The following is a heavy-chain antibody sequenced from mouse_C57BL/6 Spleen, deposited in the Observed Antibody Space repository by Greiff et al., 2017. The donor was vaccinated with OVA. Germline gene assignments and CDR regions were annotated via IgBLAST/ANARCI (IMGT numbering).Heavy chain of an antibody. J-gene: IGHJ1*03. CDR3: TRTLSNRDWYFDV. Sequence: EVQLQQSGTVLARPGASVKMSCKTSGYTFTSYWMHWVKQRPGQGLEWIGAIYPGNSDTSYNQKFKGKAKLTAVTSASTAYMELSSLTNEDSAVYYCTRTLSNRDWYFDVWGTGTTVTVSS. CDR2: IYPGNSDT. D-gene: IGHD4-1*01. CDR1: GYTFTSYW. V-gene: IGHV1-5*01.